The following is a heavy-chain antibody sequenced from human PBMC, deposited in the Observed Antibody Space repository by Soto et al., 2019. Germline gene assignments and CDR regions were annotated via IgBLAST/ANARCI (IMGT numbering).Heavy chain of an antibody. D-gene: IGHD3-22*01. CDR2: ISYDGSNK. V-gene: IGHV3-30*18. J-gene: IGHJ6*02. Sequence: QPGGSLRLSCAASGFTFSSYGMHWVRQAPGKGLEWVAVISYDGSNKYYADSVKGRFTISRDNSKNTLYLQMNSLRAEDTAVYYCAKDFWLYYYDSSGFLMDVWGQGTTVTVSS. CDR3: AKDFWLYYYDSSGFLMDV. CDR1: GFTFSSYG.